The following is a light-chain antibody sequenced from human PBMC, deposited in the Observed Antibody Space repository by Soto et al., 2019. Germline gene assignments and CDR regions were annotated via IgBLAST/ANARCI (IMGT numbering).Light chain of an antibody. Sequence: EIVLTQSPATLFLSPGERATHSCRARQSVSSYLARYQQKPGQAPRLLIYDASNRATGIPARFSSSGAWTDFTLTINSREADDFAVDYCQQRDSWPITFGQGTRLEIK. V-gene: IGKV3-11*01. CDR3: QQRDSWPIT. CDR2: DAS. J-gene: IGKJ5*01. CDR1: QSVSSY.